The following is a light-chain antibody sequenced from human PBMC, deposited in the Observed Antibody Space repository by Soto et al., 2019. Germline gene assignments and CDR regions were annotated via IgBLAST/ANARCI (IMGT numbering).Light chain of an antibody. V-gene: IGLV2-11*01. J-gene: IGLJ1*01. Sequence: QSVLTQPRSVSGSPGQSVTISCTGTSSDVGGYNYVSWYQQHPGKAPKLLIYDVSKRPSGVPHRFSGSKSGNTASLTISGLQADDEADYYCCSYAGSATLYVFGTGTKLTVL. CDR3: CSYAGSATLYV. CDR2: DVS. CDR1: SSDVGGYNY.